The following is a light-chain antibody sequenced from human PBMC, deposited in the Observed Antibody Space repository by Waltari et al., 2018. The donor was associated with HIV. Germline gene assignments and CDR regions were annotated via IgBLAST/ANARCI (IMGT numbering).Light chain of an antibody. CDR2: LNSDGSH. CDR3: QTSGSGIWV. Sequence: QPVLTQSPSASASLGATVKLTGTLRSRHNNYAITRHQPQPEKGPRFLMKLNSDGSHTKGDGIPDRLSGSSSGAERFLTISSLQSEDEADYYCQTSGSGIWVFGGGTKLTVL. V-gene: IGLV4-69*01. J-gene: IGLJ3*02. CDR1: SRHNNYA.